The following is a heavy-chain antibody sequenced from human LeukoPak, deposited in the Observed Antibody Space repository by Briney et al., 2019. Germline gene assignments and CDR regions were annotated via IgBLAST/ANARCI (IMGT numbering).Heavy chain of an antibody. Sequence: PGGSLRLSCAASGFTFSDYYMSWIRQAPGKGLEWVSYISSSGSTIYYADSVKGRFTISRDNAKNSLYLQMNSLRAEDTAVYYCASPLNYYYDTFSTKDVWGKGTTVTVSS. CDR1: GFTFSDYY. D-gene: IGHD3-22*01. CDR3: ASPLNYYYDTFSTKDV. V-gene: IGHV3-11*01. J-gene: IGHJ6*04. CDR2: ISSSGSTI.